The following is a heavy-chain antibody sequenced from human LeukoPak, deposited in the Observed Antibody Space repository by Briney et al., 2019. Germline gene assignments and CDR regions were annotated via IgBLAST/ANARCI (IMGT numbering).Heavy chain of an antibody. V-gene: IGHV4-34*01. CDR2: INESGSA. J-gene: IGHJ2*01. Sequence: PSETLSLTCAVYGGSLSGYYWRWIRQPPGEGLEWIAEINESGSAHHNPSLKSRVTISVDTSKKQISLKLTSVTAADTAVYYCARSHYWYFDIWGRGTLV. CDR3: ARSHYWYFDI. CDR1: GGSLSGYY.